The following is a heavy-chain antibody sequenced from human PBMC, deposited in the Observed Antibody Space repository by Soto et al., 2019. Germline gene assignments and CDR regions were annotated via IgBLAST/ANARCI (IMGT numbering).Heavy chain of an antibody. D-gene: IGHD4-17*01. Sequence: QITLKESGPPLVKPTQTLTLTCTFSGFSLSTSGVGVGWIRQPPGKALEWLALIYWDDDKRYSPSLKSRLTITKDTSKNQVVLTMTTMDPVDTATYYCAHRLVSYYGDLDWYFDLWGRGTLVTVSS. CDR1: GFSLSTSGVG. CDR2: IYWDDDK. CDR3: AHRLVSYYGDLDWYFDL. V-gene: IGHV2-5*02. J-gene: IGHJ2*01.